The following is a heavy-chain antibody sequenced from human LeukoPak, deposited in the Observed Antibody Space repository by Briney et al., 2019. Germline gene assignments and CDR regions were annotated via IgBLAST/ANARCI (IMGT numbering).Heavy chain of an antibody. D-gene: IGHD5-24*01. V-gene: IGHV6-1*01. CDR3: ARGGQGDGYSADEAFDF. CDR1: GDSVASNSTA. J-gene: IGHJ3*01. CDR2: TYYRSKWYN. Sequence: SQTLSLTCVISGDSVASNSTACNWIRQSPSRSLEWLGRTYYRSKWYNDYAVSVKSRITINPDTSKNQFSLQLNSVTPEDTAVYYCARGGQGDGYSADEAFDFWGQGTMVTVS.